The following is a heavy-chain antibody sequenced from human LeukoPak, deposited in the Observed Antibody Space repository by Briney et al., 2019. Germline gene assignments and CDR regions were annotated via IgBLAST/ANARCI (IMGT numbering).Heavy chain of an antibody. Sequence: PGGSLRLSCAASGFTFSSYAMHWVRQAPGKGLEWVAVISYDGSNKYYADSVKGRFTISRDNSKNTLYLQMNSLRAEDTAVYYCARVGCSSTSCYRAFDIWGQGTMVTVSS. V-gene: IGHV3-30-3*01. CDR2: ISYDGSNK. CDR1: GFTFSSYA. CDR3: ARVGCSSTSCYRAFDI. D-gene: IGHD2-2*01. J-gene: IGHJ3*02.